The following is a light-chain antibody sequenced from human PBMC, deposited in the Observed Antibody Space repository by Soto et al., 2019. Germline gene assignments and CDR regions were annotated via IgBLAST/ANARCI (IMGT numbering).Light chain of an antibody. J-gene: IGKJ2*01. CDR1: HVVSNY. Sequence: AIRMTQSPSSLSASIGDRVTITCRASHVVSNYLAWYQQKPGKAPKALIYAASFLQSGVPSGFSGSGSGTDFSLTISFLQSEDFATYYCQHYYSYPYTFGQGTTLQMK. CDR3: QHYYSYPYT. CDR2: AAS. V-gene: IGKV1-8*01.